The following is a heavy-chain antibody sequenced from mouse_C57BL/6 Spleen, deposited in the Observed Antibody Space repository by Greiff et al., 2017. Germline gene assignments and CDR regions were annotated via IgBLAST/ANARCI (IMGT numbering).Heavy chain of an antibody. D-gene: IGHD1-1*01. CDR1: GFTFSSYT. V-gene: IGHV5-9*01. CDR3: ARPNYGSSLYYFDY. Sequence: EVQVVESGGGLVKPGGSLKLSCAASGFTFSSYTMSWVRQTPKKRLEWVATISGGGGNTYYPDSVKGRFTISRDNAKNTLYLQMSSLRSEDTAFYYCARPNYGSSLYYFDYWGQGTTLTVSS. CDR2: ISGGGGNT. J-gene: IGHJ2*01.